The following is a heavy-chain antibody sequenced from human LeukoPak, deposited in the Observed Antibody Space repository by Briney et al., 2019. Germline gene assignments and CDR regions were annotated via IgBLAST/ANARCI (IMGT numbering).Heavy chain of an antibody. CDR2: IYSGGST. J-gene: IGHJ6*03. V-gene: IGHV3-53*01. CDR3: ARVAHTPESGRGYYYMDV. CDR1: GFTVSSNY. Sequence: GGSLRLSCAASGFTVSSNYMSWVRQAPGKGLEWVSVIYSGGSTYYADSVKGRFTISRDNSKNTLYLQMNSLRAEDTAVYYCARVAHTPESGRGYYYMDVWGKGTTVTVSS. D-gene: IGHD3-10*01.